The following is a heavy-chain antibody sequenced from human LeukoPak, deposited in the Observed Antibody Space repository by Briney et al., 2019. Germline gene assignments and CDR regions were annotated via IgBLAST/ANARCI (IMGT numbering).Heavy chain of an antibody. J-gene: IGHJ5*02. CDR1: GGSISSCY. Sequence: SETLSLTCTVSGGSISSCYWSWIRQPPGKGLEWIGYIYYSGSTNYNPSLKSRVTISVDTSKNQFSLKLSSVTAADTAVYYCARGGRYYYGSGSYGNWFDPWGQGTLVTVSS. D-gene: IGHD3-10*01. CDR3: ARGGRYYYGSGSYGNWFDP. V-gene: IGHV4-59*01. CDR2: IYYSGST.